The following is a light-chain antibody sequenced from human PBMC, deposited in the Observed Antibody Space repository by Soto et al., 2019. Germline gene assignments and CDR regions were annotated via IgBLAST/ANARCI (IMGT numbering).Light chain of an antibody. J-gene: IGLJ3*02. V-gene: IGLV1-40*01. CDR2: CNR. CDR1: SSNIGAGYD. Sequence: QSVLAQPPSVSGAPGQRVTISCTGSSSNIGAGYDVHWYQQVPGTAPKLLIYCNRNRPSGVPDRFSGSKSGTSASLAITGLQAEDEADYHCQSYDSSLSGSVFGGGTKLTVL. CDR3: QSYDSSLSGSV.